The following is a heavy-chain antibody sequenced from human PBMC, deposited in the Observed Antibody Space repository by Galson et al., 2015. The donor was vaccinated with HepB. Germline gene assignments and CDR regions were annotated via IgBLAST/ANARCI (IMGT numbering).Heavy chain of an antibody. V-gene: IGHV3-66*02. D-gene: IGHD6-6*01. CDR2: IYSGGST. Sequence: SLRLSCAVSGFTVSNYFMNWVRQAPGKGLEWVSVIYSGGSTYYTDSVKGRFTLSRDNSKSTLYLQMNNLRPEDTDVYYCARDREFSTSNFYFYGMDVWGQGTTVTVSS. J-gene: IGHJ6*02. CDR3: ARDREFSTSNFYFYGMDV. CDR1: GFTVSNYF.